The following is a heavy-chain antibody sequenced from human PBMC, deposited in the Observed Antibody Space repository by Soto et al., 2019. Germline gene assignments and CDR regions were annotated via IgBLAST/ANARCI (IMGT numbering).Heavy chain of an antibody. V-gene: IGHV1-69*13. CDR1: GDTFSSYP. Sequence: SVKVSCKASGDTFSSYPISWVRQAPGQGLEWMGGIIPIFGTTNYAQKFQGRVTITADESTSTAYMELSSLRSEDTAVYYCARSPGHLGYYYYGMDVWGQGTKVTVSS. CDR2: IIPIFGTT. J-gene: IGHJ6*02. D-gene: IGHD3-10*01. CDR3: ARSPGHLGYYYYGMDV.